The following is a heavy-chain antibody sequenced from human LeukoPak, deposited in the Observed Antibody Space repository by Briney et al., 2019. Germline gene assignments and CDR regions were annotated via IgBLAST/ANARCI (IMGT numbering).Heavy chain of an antibody. CDR3: ANSWDGSYYFDY. V-gene: IGHV3-48*01. CDR2: ISSSSSTI. Sequence: GGSLRLSCAASGFTFDDYAMHWVRQAPGKGLEWVSYISSSSSTIYYADSVKGRFTISGDNAKNSLYLQMNSLRAEDTAVYYCANSWDGSYYFDYWGQGTLVTVSS. CDR1: GFTFDDYA. J-gene: IGHJ4*02. D-gene: IGHD1-26*01.